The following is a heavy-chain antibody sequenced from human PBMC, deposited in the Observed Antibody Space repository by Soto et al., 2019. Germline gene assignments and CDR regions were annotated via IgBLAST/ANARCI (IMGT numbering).Heavy chain of an antibody. J-gene: IGHJ5*02. Sequence: SSETLSLTCTVSGGSISSYYWSWIRQPTGKGLEWIGRIYTSGSTNYNPSLKSRVTMSVDTSKNQFSLKLSSVTAADTAVYYCARDRRYSSSWDNWFDPWGEGTLVTVSS. V-gene: IGHV4-4*07. CDR3: ARDRRYSSSWDNWFDP. CDR1: GGSISSYY. D-gene: IGHD6-13*01. CDR2: IYTSGST.